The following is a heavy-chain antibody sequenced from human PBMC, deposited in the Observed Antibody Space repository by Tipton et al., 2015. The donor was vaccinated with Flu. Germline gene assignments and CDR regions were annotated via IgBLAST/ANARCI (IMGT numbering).Heavy chain of an antibody. CDR2: IYPGDSET. CDR3: ARVFGMTSMDV. CDR1: GYTFTSYW. V-gene: IGHV5-51*01. J-gene: IGHJ6*02. D-gene: IGHD1-1*01. Sequence: VQLVQSGAVVKKPGGSLMISCKGSGYTFTSYWIAWVRQLPGKGLEWMGTIYPGDSETTYSPSFQGQVSISVDRSISTAYLQRSSLKASDSAMYYCARVFGMTSMDVWGQGTTVTVSS.